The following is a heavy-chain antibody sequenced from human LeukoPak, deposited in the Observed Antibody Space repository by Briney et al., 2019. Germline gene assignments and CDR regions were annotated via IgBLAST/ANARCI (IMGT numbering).Heavy chain of an antibody. Sequence: GGSLRLSCAASGFTFSSYGMHWVRQAPGKGLEWVAVIWYDGSNKYYADSVKGRFTVSRDNSKNTLYLQMNSLRAEDTAVYYCARDRVDYYYHYGMDVWGQGTTVTVSS. CDR2: IWYDGSNK. V-gene: IGHV3-33*01. D-gene: IGHD3-10*01. CDR1: GFTFSSYG. CDR3: ARDRVDYYYHYGMDV. J-gene: IGHJ6*02.